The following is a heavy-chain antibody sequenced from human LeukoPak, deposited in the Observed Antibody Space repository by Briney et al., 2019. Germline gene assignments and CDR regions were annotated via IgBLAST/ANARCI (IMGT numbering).Heavy chain of an antibody. CDR1: GGSFSGYY. D-gene: IGHD1-14*01. Sequence: SETLSLTCAVYGGSFSGYYWSWIRQPPGKGLEWIGEINHSGSTNYNPSLKSRVTISVDTSKNQFSLKLSSVTAADTAVYYCARLFLPESEYHNWFDPWGQGTLVTVSS. CDR2: INHSGST. V-gene: IGHV4-34*01. J-gene: IGHJ5*02. CDR3: ARLFLPESEYHNWFDP.